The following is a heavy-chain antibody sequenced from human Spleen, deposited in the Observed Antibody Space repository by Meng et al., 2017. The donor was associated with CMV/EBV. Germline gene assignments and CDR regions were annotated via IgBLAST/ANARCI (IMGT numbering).Heavy chain of an antibody. D-gene: IGHD6-19*01. CDR2: ISGSGGNT. V-gene: IGHV3-23*01. J-gene: IGHJ1*01. CDR3: AKDRLYSSPRTTFQS. CDR1: GFTFSNYV. Sequence: GGSLRLSCAASGFTFSNYVMSWVRQAPGKGLEWVSVISGSGGNTNYADSVQGRFTISRDNSKNTLFLQMNSLRAEDTAIYYCAKDRLYSSPRTTFQSWGQGTLVTVSS.